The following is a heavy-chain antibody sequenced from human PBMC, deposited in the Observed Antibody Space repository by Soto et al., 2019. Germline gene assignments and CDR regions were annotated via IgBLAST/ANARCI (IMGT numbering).Heavy chain of an antibody. D-gene: IGHD3-22*01. CDR3: ATLHYYDSSGYLLDY. Sequence: AASVKVSCKASGYTFTSYGISWVRQAPGQGLEWMGWISAYNGNTNYAQKLQGRVTMTTDTSTSTAYMELRSLGSDDTAVYYCATLHYYDSSGYLLDYWGQGTLVTVSS. V-gene: IGHV1-18*01. CDR1: GYTFTSYG. CDR2: ISAYNGNT. J-gene: IGHJ4*02.